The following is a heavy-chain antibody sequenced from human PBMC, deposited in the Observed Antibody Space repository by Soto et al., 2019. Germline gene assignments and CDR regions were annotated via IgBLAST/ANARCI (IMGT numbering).Heavy chain of an antibody. J-gene: IGHJ6*02. D-gene: IGHD1-26*01. CDR3: ARDQWELNYYYYGMDV. Sequence: SETLSLTCAVHGGSFSGYYWSWIRQPPGKGLEWIGEINHSGSTNYNPSLKSRVTISVDTSKNQFSLKLSSVTAADTAVYYCARDQWELNYYYYGMDVWGQGTTVTVSS. CDR2: INHSGST. CDR1: GGSFSGYY. V-gene: IGHV4-34*01.